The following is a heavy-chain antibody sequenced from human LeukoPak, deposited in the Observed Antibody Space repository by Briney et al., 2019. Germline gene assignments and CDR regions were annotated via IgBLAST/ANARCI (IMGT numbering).Heavy chain of an antibody. CDR2: FHDSGSA. CDR1: GDSISSYF. Sequence: SETLSLTCTVSGDSISSYFWSWIRQPTGKGLEWLGYFHDSGSANYNPSLKSRITMSVDTSKNQFSLKLRSVTAADTAVYYCARDSHSVDTATPRGSDPWGQGTLVTVSS. J-gene: IGHJ5*02. CDR3: ARDSHSVDTATPRGSDP. D-gene: IGHD2-15*01. V-gene: IGHV4-59*01.